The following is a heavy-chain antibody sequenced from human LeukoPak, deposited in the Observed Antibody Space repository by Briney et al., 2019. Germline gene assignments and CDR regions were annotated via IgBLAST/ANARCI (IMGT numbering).Heavy chain of an antibody. Sequence: PGGSLRLSCAASGFTFSNAWMSWVRQAPGKGLEWVGCIKSKTDGGTTDYAAPVKGRFTISRDDSKNTLYLQMNSLKTEDTAVYYCTTDSPALLVDYWGQGTLVTVSS. V-gene: IGHV3-15*01. CDR2: IKSKTDGGTT. D-gene: IGHD1-26*01. CDR1: GFTFSNAW. J-gene: IGHJ4*02. CDR3: TTDSPALLVDY.